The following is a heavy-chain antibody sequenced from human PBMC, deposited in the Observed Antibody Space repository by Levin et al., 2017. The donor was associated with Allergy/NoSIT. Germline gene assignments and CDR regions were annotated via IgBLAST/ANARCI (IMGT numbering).Heavy chain of an antibody. CDR3: AKDSGYSSSWYTVRNGRSVSYFDY. CDR1: GFTFSSYG. J-gene: IGHJ4*02. CDR2: ISYDGSNK. Sequence: PGGSLRLSCAASGFTFSSYGMHWVRQAPGKGLEWVAVISYDGSNKYYADSVKGRFTISRDNSKNTLYLQMNSLRAEDTAVYYCAKDSGYSSSWYTVRNGRSVSYFDYWGQGTLVTVSS. V-gene: IGHV3-30*18. D-gene: IGHD6-13*01.